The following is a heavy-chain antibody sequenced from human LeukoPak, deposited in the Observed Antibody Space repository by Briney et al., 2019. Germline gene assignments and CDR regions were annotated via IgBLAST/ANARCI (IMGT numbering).Heavy chain of an antibody. V-gene: IGHV3-48*03. CDR2: ISSSGSTI. CDR1: GFTFTVSV. Sequence: GGSLRLSCVASGFTFTVSVMNWVRQAPGKGLEWVSYISSSGSTIYYADSVKGRFTISRDNAKNSLYLQMNSLRAEDTAVYYCARVYGSGSFDAFDIWGQGTMVTVSS. D-gene: IGHD3-10*01. CDR3: ARVYGSGSFDAFDI. J-gene: IGHJ3*02.